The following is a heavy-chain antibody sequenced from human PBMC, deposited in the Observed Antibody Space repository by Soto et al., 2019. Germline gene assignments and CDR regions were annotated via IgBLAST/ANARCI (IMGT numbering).Heavy chain of an antibody. J-gene: IGHJ4*02. CDR2: INSDGSST. D-gene: IGHD6-13*01. CDR1: GFTFSSYW. CDR3: ARAEYSNSWYVY. Sequence: EVQLVESGGGLVQPGGSLRLSCAASGFTFSSYWMHWVRQAPRKGLVWVSRINSDGSSTSYADSVKGRFTISRDNAKNTLYLQMNSLTDEDTAVYYCARAEYSNSWYVYCGQGTLVTVSS. V-gene: IGHV3-74*01.